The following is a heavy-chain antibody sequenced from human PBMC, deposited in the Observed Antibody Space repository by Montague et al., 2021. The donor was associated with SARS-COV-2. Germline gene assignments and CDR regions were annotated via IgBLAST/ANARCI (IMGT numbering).Heavy chain of an antibody. CDR3: VRPGGSESHWFDR. V-gene: IGHV4-39*01. CDR1: GGSLSSGSYY. J-gene: IGHJ5*02. Sequence: SETLSLTCTVSGGSLSSGSYYWGWIRQPPGKELEWIGSVYYNGNTNYNLYLKSLVTISLDTSENQISLNLDSVTAADTAVYYCVRPGGSESHWFDRWGQGTLVTVSS. CDR2: VYYNGNT. D-gene: IGHD3-10*01.